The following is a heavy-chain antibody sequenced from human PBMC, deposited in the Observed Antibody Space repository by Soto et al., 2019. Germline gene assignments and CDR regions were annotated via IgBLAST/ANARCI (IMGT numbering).Heavy chain of an antibody. Sequence: GGSLRLSCAASGFTFSSYSMNWVRQAPGKGLEWVSYISSSSSTIYYADSVKGRFTISRDNAKNSLYLQMNSLRAEDTAVYYCARDQRNVDLGAFDIWGQGTMVTVSS. J-gene: IGHJ3*02. CDR1: GFTFSSYS. V-gene: IGHV3-48*01. CDR2: ISSSSSTI. D-gene: IGHD1-1*01. CDR3: ARDQRNVDLGAFDI.